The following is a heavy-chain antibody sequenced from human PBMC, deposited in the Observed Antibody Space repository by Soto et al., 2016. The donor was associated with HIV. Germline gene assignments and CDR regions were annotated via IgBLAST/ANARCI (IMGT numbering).Heavy chain of an antibody. CDR3: AKDLGNTIGQTGD. Sequence: EVQLLESGGGLVQPGGSLRLSCTASGLIFNNYAMNWVRQAPGKGLEWVSSIHGSGDTAYYADSVKGRFIISRDNFRNTLFLQMNNLRVEDTATYYCAKDLGNTIGQTGDWGQGTLVIVSS. CDR2: IHGSGDTA. CDR1: GLIFNNYA. J-gene: IGHJ4*01. D-gene: IGHD1-1*01. V-gene: IGHV3-23*01.